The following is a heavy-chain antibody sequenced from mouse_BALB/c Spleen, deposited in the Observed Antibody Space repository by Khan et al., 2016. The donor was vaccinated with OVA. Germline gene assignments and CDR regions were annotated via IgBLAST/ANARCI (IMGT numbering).Heavy chain of an antibody. J-gene: IGHJ3*01. V-gene: IGHV5-17*02. Sequence: EVELVESGGGLVQPGGSRKLSCAASGFTFSNFGMHWVRQAPEKGLEWVAYISSGSNNIYYADSVKGRFTISRDNPENTLFLQMTSRRSEDTAIYYCTRRHNTYAWFAYWGQGTLVTVSA. D-gene: IGHD1-1*01. CDR2: ISSGSNNI. CDR1: GFTFSNFG. CDR3: TRRHNTYAWFAY.